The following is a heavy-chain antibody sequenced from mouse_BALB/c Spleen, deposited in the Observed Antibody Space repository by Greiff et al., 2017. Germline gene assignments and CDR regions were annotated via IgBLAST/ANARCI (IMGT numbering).Heavy chain of an antibody. D-gene: IGHD2-4*01. CDR1: GFTFSSYT. CDR2: ISNGGGST. V-gene: IGHV5-12-2*01. J-gene: IGHJ4*01. Sequence: DVQLQESGGGLVQPGGSLKLSCAASGFTFSSYTMSWVRQTPEKRLEWVAYISNGGGSTYYPDTVKGRFTISRDNAKNTLYLQMSSLKSEDTAMYYCARRGSTMITPYYAMDYWGQGTSVTVSS. CDR3: ARRGSTMITPYYAMDY.